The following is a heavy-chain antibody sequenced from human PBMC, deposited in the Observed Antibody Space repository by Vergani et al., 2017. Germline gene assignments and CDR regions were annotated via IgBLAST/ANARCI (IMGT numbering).Heavy chain of an antibody. D-gene: IGHD3-10*01. CDR3: ARDLWELGENGAFDI. Sequence: QVQLLESGGDLVQPGRSLRLSCAASGFTFSSYGMHWVRQAPGKGLEWVAVIWYDGSNKYYADSVKGRFTISRDNSKNTLYLQMNSLRAEDTAVYYCARDLWELGENGAFDIWGQGTMVTVSS. V-gene: IGHV3-33*01. J-gene: IGHJ3*02. CDR2: IWYDGSNK. CDR1: GFTFSSYG.